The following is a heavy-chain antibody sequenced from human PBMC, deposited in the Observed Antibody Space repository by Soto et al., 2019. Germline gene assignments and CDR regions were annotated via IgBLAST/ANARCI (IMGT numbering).Heavy chain of an antibody. CDR1: GYTFTGYY. V-gene: IGHV1-2*04. CDR2: INPNSGGT. D-gene: IGHD1-7*01. J-gene: IGHJ4*02. Sequence: ASVKVSCKASGYTFTGYYMHWVRQAPGQGLEWMGWINPNSGGTNYAQKFQGWVTMTRDTSISTAYMELSRLRSDDTAVYYCARAPPPELELTEYFDYWGQGTLVTVSS. CDR3: ARAPPPELELTEYFDY.